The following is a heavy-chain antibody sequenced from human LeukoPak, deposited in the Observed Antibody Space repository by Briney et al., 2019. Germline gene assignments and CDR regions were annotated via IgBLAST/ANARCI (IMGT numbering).Heavy chain of an antibody. D-gene: IGHD3-10*01. V-gene: IGHV4-39*01. J-gene: IGHJ4*02. CDR2: IYYSGST. CDR1: GGSISSSSYY. Sequence: SETLSLTCTVSGGSISSSSYYWGWIRQPPGKGLEWIGSIYYSGSTYYNPSLKSRVTISVDTSKNQFSLKLSSVTAADTAVYYCARQGYYYGSGSYYTYFDYWGQGTLVTVSS. CDR3: ARQGYYYGSGSYYTYFDY.